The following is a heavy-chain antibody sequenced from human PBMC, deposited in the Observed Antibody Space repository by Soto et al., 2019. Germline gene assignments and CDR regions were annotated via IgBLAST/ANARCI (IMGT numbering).Heavy chain of an antibody. Sequence: EVQLVESGGGLVKPGGSLRLSCAASGFTFSSYSMNWVRQAPGKGLEWVSSISSSSSYIYYADSVKGRFTISRDNAKNSLYLQMNSLGAEDTAGYYCARDSRGVVVASTPADSWGQGTLVTVSS. V-gene: IGHV3-21*01. J-gene: IGHJ4*02. CDR3: ARDSRGVVVASTPADS. D-gene: IGHD2-15*01. CDR2: ISSSSSYI. CDR1: GFTFSSYS.